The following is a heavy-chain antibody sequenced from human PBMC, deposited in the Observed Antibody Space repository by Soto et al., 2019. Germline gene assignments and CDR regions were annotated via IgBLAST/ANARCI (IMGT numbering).Heavy chain of an antibody. V-gene: IGHV1-69*13. CDR1: GDLFNNHA. CDR3: AASSAIAAAGYFKF. CDR2: ISPLFSTT. J-gene: IGHJ4*02. Sequence: GASAKVSCKASGDLFNNHAFNWVRQAPGQGLEWMGRISPLFSTTNYAQKFQGRVTIGADELTTVVYLEVNNLESDDSAIYYCAASSAIAAAGYFKFWGQGTLVTVSS. D-gene: IGHD6-13*01.